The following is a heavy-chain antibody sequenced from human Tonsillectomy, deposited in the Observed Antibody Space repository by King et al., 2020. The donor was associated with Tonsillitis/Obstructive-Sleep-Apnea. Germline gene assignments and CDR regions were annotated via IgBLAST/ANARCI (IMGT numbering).Heavy chain of an antibody. J-gene: IGHJ4*02. CDR2: ISGSGGST. D-gene: IGHD6-6*01. V-gene: IGHV3-23*04. CDR1: GFTFSSHA. Sequence: VQLVESGGGLVQPGGSLRLSCAASGFTFSSHAMSWVRQAPGKGLEWVSAISGSGGSTYYADAVKGRFTISRDNSKNTLYLQMNSLRAEDTAVYYCAKARGFPGSSALDYWGQGTLVTVSS. CDR3: AKARGFPGSSALDY.